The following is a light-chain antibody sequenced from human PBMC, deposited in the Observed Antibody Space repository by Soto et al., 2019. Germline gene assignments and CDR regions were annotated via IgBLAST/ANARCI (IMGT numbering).Light chain of an antibody. CDR1: QSVLYTSNNKNY. CDR2: WAS. J-gene: IGKJ2*01. V-gene: IGKV4-1*01. Sequence: DIVMTQSPDSLAVSLGERATINCKSSQSVLYTSNNKNYLAWFQQRPGRPPKLLVYWASTRESGVPDRFSGSGSVTDFTLTISSLQAEDVAVYYCQQYYSPPYTFGQGTKLEIK. CDR3: QQYYSPPYT.